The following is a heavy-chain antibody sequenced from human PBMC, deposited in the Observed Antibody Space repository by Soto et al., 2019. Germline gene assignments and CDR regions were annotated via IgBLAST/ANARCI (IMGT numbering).Heavy chain of an antibody. CDR3: ARHNGYFDWSNYYYYMDV. CDR1: GGSISSSSYY. J-gene: IGHJ6*03. V-gene: IGHV4-39*01. Sequence: SETLSLTCTVSGGSISSSSYYWGWIRQPPGKGLEWIGSIYYSGSTYYNPSLKSRVTISVDTSKNQFSLKLSSVTAADTAVYYCARHNGYFDWSNYYYYMDVWGKGTTVTVSS. CDR2: IYYSGST. D-gene: IGHD3-9*01.